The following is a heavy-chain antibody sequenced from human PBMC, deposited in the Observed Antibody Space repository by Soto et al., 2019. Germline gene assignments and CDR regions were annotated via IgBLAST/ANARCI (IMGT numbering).Heavy chain of an antibody. CDR2: AYYRSRWLY. Sequence: QVQLQQSGPGLVKPSQTVSLTCAICGDSVSNNGATWNWIRQSPSRGLEWLGRAYYRSRWLYDYATSVRGRITINPDTSKNRFSLQLNSETPEDTAVYYCARDPPDFNSGFDYWGQGTPVTVSS. J-gene: IGHJ4*02. D-gene: IGHD2-15*01. CDR1: GDSVSNNGAT. V-gene: IGHV6-1*01. CDR3: ARDPPDFNSGFDY.